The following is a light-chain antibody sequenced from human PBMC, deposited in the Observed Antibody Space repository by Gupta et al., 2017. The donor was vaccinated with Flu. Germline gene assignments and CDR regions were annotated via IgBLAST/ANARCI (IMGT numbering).Light chain of an antibody. V-gene: IGLV3-1*01. Sequence: SPRKTTIITCSGNRCGDKSTSWSRQKPAQSLVLVIYKDNNRPSVISERVSGSTSGSTATLTIGGTQARAEDDYYCQAWDNNAWVFGGRTRLTVL. CDR1: RCGDKS. CDR2: KDN. CDR3: QAWDNNAWV. J-gene: IGLJ3*02.